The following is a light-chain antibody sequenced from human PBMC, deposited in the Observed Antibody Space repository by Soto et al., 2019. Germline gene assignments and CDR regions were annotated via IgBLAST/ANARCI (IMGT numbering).Light chain of an antibody. CDR3: ISYTGSSTSYV. J-gene: IGLJ1*01. CDR1: SSDVGSYDH. V-gene: IGLV2-14*01. Sequence: QSALTQPASLSGAPGQSITISWSGTSSDVGSYDHVAWYQQFPGKTPKLMIYEVSNRPSGVSSRFSGPKPGNTASLTISGLQAEDEADYYCISYTGSSTSYVFGSGTKATVL. CDR2: EVS.